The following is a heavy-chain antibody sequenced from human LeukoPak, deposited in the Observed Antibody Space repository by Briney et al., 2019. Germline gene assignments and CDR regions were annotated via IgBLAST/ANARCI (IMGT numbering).Heavy chain of an antibody. Sequence: ASVKVSCKASGYTFTSYAMNWVRQAPGQGLEWMGWINTNTRNPTYAQGFTGRFVFSLDTSVSTAYLQISSLKAEDTAVCYCARDPYDYVWGSYRYTFDYWGQGTLVTVSS. D-gene: IGHD3-16*02. CDR2: INTNTRNP. J-gene: IGHJ4*02. V-gene: IGHV7-4-1*02. CDR3: ARDPYDYVWGSYRYTFDY. CDR1: GYTFTSYA.